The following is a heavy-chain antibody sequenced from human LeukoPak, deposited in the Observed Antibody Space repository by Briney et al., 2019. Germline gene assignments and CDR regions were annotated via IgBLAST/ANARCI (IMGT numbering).Heavy chain of an antibody. V-gene: IGHV5-51*01. CDR2: MYLGDSDT. Sequence: GESLKISCKGSGYRFSTYWIGWVRQMPGKGLEWMGIMYLGDSDTRYSPPFQGQVTISADKSITTAYLQWSSLKASDTAMYYCARGTYNWNIIDYWGQGTLVTVSS. J-gene: IGHJ4*02. CDR1: GYRFSTYW. D-gene: IGHD1/OR15-1a*01. CDR3: ARGTYNWNIIDY.